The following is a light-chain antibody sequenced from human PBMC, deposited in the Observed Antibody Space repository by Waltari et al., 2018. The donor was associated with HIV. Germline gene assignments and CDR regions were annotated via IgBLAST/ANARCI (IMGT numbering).Light chain of an antibody. CDR2: DVN. J-gene: IGLJ3*02. V-gene: IGLV2-11*01. CDR3: CSYADKYTWV. Sequence: QSALTQPRSVSGSPGQSVTISCTGTSSDVGDYNYVSWYQQHPGKAPKLMIFDVNMRPSGVPDRFSGSKSGNTASLTISGLQAEDEADYYCCSYADKYTWVFGGGTKLTVL. CDR1: SSDVGDYNY.